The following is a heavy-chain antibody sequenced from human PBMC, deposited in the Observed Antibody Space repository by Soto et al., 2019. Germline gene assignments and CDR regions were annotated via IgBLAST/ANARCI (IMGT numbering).Heavy chain of an antibody. Sequence: QVQLVQSGAEVKKPGASVKVSCKASGYTFNFYGITWVRQAPGQGLEWMGWISGFNGNTNYAADLQGRVTMTTDTSTSTAYMELRGLRSDDTAVYYCARIGVSYAHDSPDFDSWGQGTLVSVSS. CDR1: GYTFNFYG. CDR2: ISGFNGNT. D-gene: IGHD2-15*01. V-gene: IGHV1-18*01. CDR3: ARIGVSYAHDSPDFDS. J-gene: IGHJ4*02.